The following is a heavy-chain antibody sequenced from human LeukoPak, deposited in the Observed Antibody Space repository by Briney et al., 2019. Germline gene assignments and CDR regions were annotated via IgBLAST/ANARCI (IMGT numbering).Heavy chain of an antibody. CDR2: IIPIFGTA. CDR1: GGTFSSYA. Sequence: SVKVSCKASGGTFSSYAISWMRQAPEQGLEWMGGIIPIFGTANYAQKFQGRVTITTDESTSTAYMELSSLRSEDTAVYYCARSIPGYSSSWYGPFDYWGQGTLVTVSS. V-gene: IGHV1-69*05. J-gene: IGHJ4*02. D-gene: IGHD6-13*01. CDR3: ARSIPGYSSSWYGPFDY.